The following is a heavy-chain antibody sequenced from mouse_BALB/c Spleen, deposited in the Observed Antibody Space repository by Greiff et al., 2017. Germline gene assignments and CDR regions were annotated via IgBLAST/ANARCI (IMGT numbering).Heavy chain of an antibody. D-gene: IGHD1-2*01. Sequence: QVQLQQSGPELVKPGASVKISCKASGYAFSSSWMNWVKQRPGQGLEWIGRIYPGDGDTNYNGKFKGKATLTADKSSSTAYMQLSSLTSVDSAVYFCARDTAPYAMDDWGQGTSVTVSS. CDR3: ARDTAPYAMDD. J-gene: IGHJ4*01. CDR2: IYPGDGDT. CDR1: GYAFSSSW. V-gene: IGHV1-82*01.